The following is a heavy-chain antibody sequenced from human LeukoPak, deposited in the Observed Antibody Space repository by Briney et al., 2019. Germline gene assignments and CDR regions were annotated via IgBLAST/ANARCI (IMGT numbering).Heavy chain of an antibody. CDR3: ARDGVRWELPSAFDI. CDR1: GYMFTSYG. CDR2: ISAYTGNT. Sequence: ASVKVPCKASGYMFTSYGISWVRQAPGQGLEWMGWISAYTGNTNSAQKLQGRVTMTTDTSTSTAYMELRSLRSDDTAVYYCARDGVRWELPSAFDIWGQGTMVTVSS. J-gene: IGHJ3*02. V-gene: IGHV1-18*01. D-gene: IGHD1-26*01.